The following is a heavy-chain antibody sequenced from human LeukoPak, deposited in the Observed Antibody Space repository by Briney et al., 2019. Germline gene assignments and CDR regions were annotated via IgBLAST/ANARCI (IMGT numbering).Heavy chain of an antibody. Sequence: SVKVSCKASGGTFSSYAISWVRQAPGQGPEWMGGIIPIFGTANYAQKFQGRVTITTDESTSTAYMELSSLRSEDTAVYYCARGVWNFLNYYYYMDVWGKGTTVTVSS. V-gene: IGHV1-69*05. J-gene: IGHJ6*03. D-gene: IGHD1-7*01. CDR3: ARGVWNFLNYYYYMDV. CDR1: GGTFSSYA. CDR2: IIPIFGTA.